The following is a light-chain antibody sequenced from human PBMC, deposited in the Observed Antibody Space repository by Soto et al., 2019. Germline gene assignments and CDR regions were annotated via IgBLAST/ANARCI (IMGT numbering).Light chain of an antibody. CDR3: SLSYDGARI. CDR1: TGAVTSGHY. Sequence: QAVVTQEPSLTVSPGGTVTLTCGSSTGAVTSGHYPHWIQQKPGQAPRTLIYDATNKQSWTPSRFSASLLGGKAALTLSGAQPEDEGDYYCSLSYDGARIFGVGTKVTVL. J-gene: IGLJ2*01. CDR2: DAT. V-gene: IGLV7-46*01.